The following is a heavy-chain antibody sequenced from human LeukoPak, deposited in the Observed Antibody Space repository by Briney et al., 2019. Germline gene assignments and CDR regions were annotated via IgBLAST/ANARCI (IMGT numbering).Heavy chain of an antibody. CDR3: AINYYGGLNN. D-gene: IGHD4-23*01. CDR1: GGSFSGYY. V-gene: IGHV4-34*01. J-gene: IGHJ4*02. CDR2: INHSGST. Sequence: KPSETLSLTCAVYGGSFSGYYWSWIRQPPGKGLEWIGEINHSGSTNYNPSFKSRVTISVDTSKNQFSLKLSSVTAADTAVYYCAINYYGGLNNWGQGTLVTVSS.